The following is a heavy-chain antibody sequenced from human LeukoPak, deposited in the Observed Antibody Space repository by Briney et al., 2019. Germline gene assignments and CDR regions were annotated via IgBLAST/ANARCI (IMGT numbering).Heavy chain of an antibody. J-gene: IGHJ5*02. CDR3: ARGYYGSGWFDP. CDR2: IYYSGST. CDR1: GGSISSGGYS. D-gene: IGHD3-10*01. Sequence: SQTLSLTCAVSGGSISSGGYSWSWIRQPPGKGLEWIGYIYYSGSTYYNPSLKSRVTISVDTSKNQFSLKLSSVTAADTAVYYCARGYYGSGWFDPWGQGTLVTVSS. V-gene: IGHV4-30-4*07.